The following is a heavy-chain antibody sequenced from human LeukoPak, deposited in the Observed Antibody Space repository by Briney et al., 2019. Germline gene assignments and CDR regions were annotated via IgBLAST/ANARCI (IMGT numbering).Heavy chain of an antibody. CDR3: ARDGILVAGTVDWFDP. D-gene: IGHD6-19*01. Sequence: GGSLRLSCEASGFTFSSYWMHWVRQASGKGLVWVSRINSDGSITSYADSVKGRFTISRDNAKNTLYLQINSLRVEDTAMYYCARDGILVAGTVDWFDPWGQGTLVTVSS. V-gene: IGHV3-74*01. J-gene: IGHJ5*02. CDR2: INSDGSIT. CDR1: GFTFSSYW.